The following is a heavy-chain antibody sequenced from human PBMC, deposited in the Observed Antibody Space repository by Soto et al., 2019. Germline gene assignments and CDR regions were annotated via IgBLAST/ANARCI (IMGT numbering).Heavy chain of an antibody. J-gene: IGHJ4*02. CDR1: GGSISSYY. CDR2: IYYSGST. Sequence: PSETLSLTCTVSGGSISSYYWSWIRQPPGKGLEWIGYIYYSGSTNYNPSLKSRVTISVDTSKNQFSLKLSSVTAADTAVYYCARLGTYDSSEIYSGDWGQGTLVTVSS. D-gene: IGHD3-22*01. CDR3: ARLGTYDSSEIYSGD. V-gene: IGHV4-59*08.